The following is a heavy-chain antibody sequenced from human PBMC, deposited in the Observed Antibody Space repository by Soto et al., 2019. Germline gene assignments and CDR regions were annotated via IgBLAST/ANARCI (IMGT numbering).Heavy chain of an antibody. J-gene: IGHJ3*02. V-gene: IGHV1-46*03. CDR1: GYTFTSYY. CDR2: INPSGGST. D-gene: IGHD2-15*01. CDR3: ARAGGPCSGGSCYANAFDI. Sequence: QVQLVQSGAEVKKPGASVKVSCKASGYTFTSYYMHWVRQAPGQGLEWMGIINPSGGSTSYAQKFQGRVTMTRDTSTSTVYMELSSLRSEDTAVYYCARAGGPCSGGSCYANAFDIWGQGTMVTVSS.